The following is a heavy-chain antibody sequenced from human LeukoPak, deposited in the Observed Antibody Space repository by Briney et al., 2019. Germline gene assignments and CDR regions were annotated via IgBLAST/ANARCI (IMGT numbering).Heavy chain of an antibody. CDR1: GDTFKNYA. J-gene: IGHJ4*02. Sequence: SVNASCQVSGDTFKNYAISWGRQAPGQGLEWMGRVIPFLGLSNYVQKFQDRVTITADTSTSTAYMELRSLRSEDTAVYYCTRASAGYSNSELDSWGQGTLVTVSS. CDR3: TRASAGYSNSELDS. CDR2: VIPFLGLS. D-gene: IGHD6-13*01. V-gene: IGHV1-69*04.